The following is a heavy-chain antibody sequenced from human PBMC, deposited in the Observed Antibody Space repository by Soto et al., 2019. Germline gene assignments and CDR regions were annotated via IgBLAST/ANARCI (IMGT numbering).Heavy chain of an antibody. Sequence: SVKVSCKASGGTFSSYAISWVRQAPGQGLEWMGGIIPIFGTANYAQKFQGRVTITADESTSTAYMELSSLRSEDTAVYYCASAIKRAGSGYSYGYGDFDYWGQGTLVTVSS. CDR1: GGTFSSYA. V-gene: IGHV1-69*01. CDR2: IIPIFGTA. CDR3: ASAIKRAGSGYSYGYGDFDY. J-gene: IGHJ4*02. D-gene: IGHD5-18*01.